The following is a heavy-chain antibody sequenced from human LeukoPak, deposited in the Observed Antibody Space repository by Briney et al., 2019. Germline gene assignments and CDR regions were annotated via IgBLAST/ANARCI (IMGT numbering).Heavy chain of an antibody. Sequence: SETLSFTCTVSGGSISNYFWSWIRQPAGKGLEWIGRIYTSGSTNYNPSLKSRVTMSVDTSKNQFSLELRSVTAADTAVYYCTRMFWSGSDDAFDIWGHGTTVTVSS. CDR3: TRMFWSGSDDAFDI. CDR2: IYTSGST. V-gene: IGHV4-4*07. J-gene: IGHJ3*02. D-gene: IGHD3-3*01. CDR1: GGSISNYF.